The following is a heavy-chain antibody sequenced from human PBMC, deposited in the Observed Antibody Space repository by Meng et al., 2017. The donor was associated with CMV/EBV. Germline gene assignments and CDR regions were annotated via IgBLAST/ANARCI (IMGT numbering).Heavy chain of an antibody. D-gene: IGHD3-22*01. CDR2: IDPSDSYT. V-gene: IGHV5-10-1*01. CDR3: AGTYYYDSSGYNH. CDR1: GYSVTSYW. Sequence: KGSGYSVTSYWISWVRQMPGKGLEWMGRIDPSDSYTNYSPSFQGHVTISADKSISTAYLQWSSLKASDTAMYYCAGTYYYDSSGYNHWGQGTLVTVSS. J-gene: IGHJ4*02.